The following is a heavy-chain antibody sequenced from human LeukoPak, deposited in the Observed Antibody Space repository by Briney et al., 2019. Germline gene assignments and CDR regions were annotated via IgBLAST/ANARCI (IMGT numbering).Heavy chain of an antibody. D-gene: IGHD3-10*01. J-gene: IGHJ4*02. Sequence: GGSLRLSCAASGFTVSSNYMSWVRQAPGKGLEWVSVIYSGGNTYYADSVKGRFTISRDNSKNTLYLQMNSLRAEDTAVYYCARGHHSESYKADYWGQGTLVTVSS. CDR1: GFTVSSNY. V-gene: IGHV3-53*01. CDR3: ARGHHSESYKADY. CDR2: IYSGGNT.